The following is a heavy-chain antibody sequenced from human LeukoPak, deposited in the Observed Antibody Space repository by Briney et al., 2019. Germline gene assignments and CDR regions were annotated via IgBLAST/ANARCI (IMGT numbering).Heavy chain of an antibody. J-gene: IGHJ6*02. Sequence: GGSLRLSCAASGFTFSSYAMSWVRQAPGKGLEWVANIKQDGSEKYYVDSVKGRFTISRDNAKNSLYLQMNSLRAEDMAVYYCARGDAELVRYYYYYGMDVWGQGTTVTVSS. V-gene: IGHV3-7*01. D-gene: IGHD6-6*01. CDR2: IKQDGSEK. CDR1: GFTFSSYA. CDR3: ARGDAELVRYYYYYGMDV.